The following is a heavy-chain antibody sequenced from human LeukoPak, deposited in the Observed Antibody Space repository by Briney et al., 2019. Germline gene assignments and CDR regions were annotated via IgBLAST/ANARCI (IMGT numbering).Heavy chain of an antibody. CDR3: ARELSHYYDSSGYLRD. Sequence: SETLSLTCTVSGGSISSTSYYWGWIRQPPGKGLEWIGSIYYSGSTYYNPSLKSRVTISVDTSKNQFSLKLSSVTAADTAVYYCARELSHYYDSSGYLRDWGQGTLVTVSS. CDR2: IYYSGST. V-gene: IGHV4-39*07. CDR1: GGSISSTSYY. D-gene: IGHD3-22*01. J-gene: IGHJ4*02.